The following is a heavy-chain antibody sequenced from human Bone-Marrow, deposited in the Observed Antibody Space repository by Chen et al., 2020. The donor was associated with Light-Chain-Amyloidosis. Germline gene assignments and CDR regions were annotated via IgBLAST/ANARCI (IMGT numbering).Heavy chain of an antibody. CDR1: GFSSGSYA. V-gene: IGHV3-48*03. CDR3: ARDVGRRAWNGSSCYHSYAMDV. D-gene: IGHD3-3*01. J-gene: IGHJ6*02. Sequence: EEQVVESGGGSVQPGGSLRLVCATSGFSSGSYAMNWVRQVPGKGLEWGSHLSATGTTIYCRGSVKGRFTISRDNAKDSVFLQMISLRVEDTALYLCARDVGRRAWNGSSCYHSYAMDVWGQGTTVTVSS. CDR2: LSATGTTI.